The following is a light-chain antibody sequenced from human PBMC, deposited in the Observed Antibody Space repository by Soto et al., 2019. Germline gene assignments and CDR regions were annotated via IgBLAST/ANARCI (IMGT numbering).Light chain of an antibody. Sequence: EIVLTQSPGILSLSPGERATLSCRASQSVSSSYLAWYQQKPGQAPRLLIYGASGRATGIPDRFSGSGSGTDFTLTISRLEPEDFAVYYCQQYGSSPPVTFGQGTRLEIK. CDR2: GAS. CDR1: QSVSSSY. V-gene: IGKV3-20*01. J-gene: IGKJ5*01. CDR3: QQYGSSPPVT.